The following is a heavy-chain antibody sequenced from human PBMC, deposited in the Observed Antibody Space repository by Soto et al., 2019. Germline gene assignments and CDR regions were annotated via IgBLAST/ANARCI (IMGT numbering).Heavy chain of an antibody. D-gene: IGHD3-3*01. CDR3: ARDNILGILYGGMDV. CDR2: IYYSGST. CDR1: GGSISSGDYY. V-gene: IGHV4-30-4*01. J-gene: IGHJ6*02. Sequence: PSETLSLTCTVSGGSISSGDYYWSWIRQPPGKGLEWIGYIYYSGSTYCNPSLKSRVTISVDTSKNQFSLKLSSVTAADTAVYYCARDNILGILYGGMDVWGQGTTVTSP.